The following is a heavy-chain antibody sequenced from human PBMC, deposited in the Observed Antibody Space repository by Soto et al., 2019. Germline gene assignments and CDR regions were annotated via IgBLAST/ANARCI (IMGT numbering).Heavy chain of an antibody. J-gene: IGHJ4*02. Sequence: SETLSLTCIVSGAPISSNGYFWAWIRQPPGRGLEFIASIHASGGTYHASSLKRRATMSLDTSKDQFSLKLQSVTAADTGTYYCAAIVVGATRHSDVDHWGQGTLVTVSS. D-gene: IGHD2-15*01. CDR2: IHASGGT. V-gene: IGHV4-39*01. CDR3: AAIVVGATRHSDVDH. CDR1: GAPISSNGYF.